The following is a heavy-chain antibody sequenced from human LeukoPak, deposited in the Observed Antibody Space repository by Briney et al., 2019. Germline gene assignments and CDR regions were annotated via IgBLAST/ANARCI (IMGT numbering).Heavy chain of an antibody. V-gene: IGHV3-7*01. CDR3: ARLTLSANDWCYDY. CDR2: IKEDGSEK. J-gene: IGHJ4*02. D-gene: IGHD5-12*01. Sequence: GGSLRLSCAASGFTFSADWMRWVRQAPGKGVEWVASIKEDGSEKYYVDSVKGRFTISRDNAKNSLYLQMNSLRAEDTAVYYCARLTLSANDWCYDYWGQGTLVTVSS. CDR1: GFTFSADW.